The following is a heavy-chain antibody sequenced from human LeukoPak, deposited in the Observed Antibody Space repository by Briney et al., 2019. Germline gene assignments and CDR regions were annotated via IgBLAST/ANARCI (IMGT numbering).Heavy chain of an antibody. Sequence: SETLSLTCAVYGGSFSGYYWSWIRQPPGKGLEWIGEINHSGSTNYNPSLKSRVTISVDTSKNQFSLKLSSVTAADTAVYYCARGPSRSGSSAFDYGGQEPLVTFSP. D-gene: IGHD1-26*01. CDR3: ARGPSRSGSSAFDY. CDR2: INHSGST. J-gene: IGHJ4*02. V-gene: IGHV4-34*01. CDR1: GGSFSGYY.